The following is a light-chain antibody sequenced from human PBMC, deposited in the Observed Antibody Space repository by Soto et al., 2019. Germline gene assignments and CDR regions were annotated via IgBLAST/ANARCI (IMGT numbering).Light chain of an antibody. CDR3: CSYAGL. CDR2: EVI. J-gene: IGLJ2*01. CDR1: SSDVGSYNL. Sequence: QSALTQPASVSGSPGQSITISCTGTSSDVGSYNLVSWYQQHPGKAPKLMIYEVIKRPSGVSNRFSGSKSGNTASLTISGLQAEDEVDYNCCSYAGLFGGGTKLTVL. V-gene: IGLV2-23*02.